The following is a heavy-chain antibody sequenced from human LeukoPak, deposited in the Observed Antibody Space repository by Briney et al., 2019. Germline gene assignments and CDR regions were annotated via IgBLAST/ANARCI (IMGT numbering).Heavy chain of an antibody. V-gene: IGHV1-18*01. J-gene: IGHJ3*02. CDR2: ISAFNAST. CDR1: GYTFTSYG. D-gene: IGHD3-22*01. CDR3: ARHIVVVSNDAFDI. Sequence: ASVKVSCKASGYTFTSYGITWVRQAPGQGLEWMGWISAFNASTNYAQKLQGRVTMTTDTSTSTAYMELRSLRSDDTAMYYCARHIVVVSNDAFDIWGQGTMVTVSS.